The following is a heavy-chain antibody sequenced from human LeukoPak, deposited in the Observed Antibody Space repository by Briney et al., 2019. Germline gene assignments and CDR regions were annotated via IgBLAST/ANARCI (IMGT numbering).Heavy chain of an antibody. CDR2: ISSSGSTI. Sequence: GGSLRLSCAASGFTFSSYEMNWVRQAPGKGLEWVSYISSSGSTIYYADSVKGRFTISRDNSKNTLYLQMGSLRAEDMAVYYCARGGYDILTGFAYWGQGTLVTVSS. J-gene: IGHJ4*02. V-gene: IGHV3-48*03. CDR3: ARGGYDILTGFAY. D-gene: IGHD3-9*01. CDR1: GFTFSSYE.